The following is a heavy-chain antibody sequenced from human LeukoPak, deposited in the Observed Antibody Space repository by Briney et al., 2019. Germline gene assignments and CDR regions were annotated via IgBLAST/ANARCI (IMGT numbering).Heavy chain of an antibody. V-gene: IGHV3-9*01. CDR2: INWNSGSI. CDR1: GFTFDDYA. J-gene: IGHJ3*02. Sequence: GGSLRLSCAASGFTFDDYAMHWVRQAPGKGLEWVSGINWNSGSIGYADSVKGRFTISRDNAKNSLYLQMNSLRPEDTALYYCAKDIRRVIGDPKGAFDIWGQGTMVTVSS. CDR3: AKDIRRVIGDPKGAFDI. D-gene: IGHD3-10*01.